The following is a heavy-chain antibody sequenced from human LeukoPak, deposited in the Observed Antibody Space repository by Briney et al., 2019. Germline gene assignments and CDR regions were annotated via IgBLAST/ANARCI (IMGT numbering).Heavy chain of an antibody. Sequence: PGGSLRLSCTGSQLIFSKYGLNWVRQSPGKGLVWISSITRSGSNIDYADSVRGRFTISRDNAKNSLFLHMNSLRVEDTAVYYCARLTIYDDTDYWGQGTLVTVSS. J-gene: IGHJ4*02. CDR1: QLIFSKYG. D-gene: IGHD3-3*01. CDR3: ARLTIYDDTDY. V-gene: IGHV3-48*03. CDR2: ITRSGSNI.